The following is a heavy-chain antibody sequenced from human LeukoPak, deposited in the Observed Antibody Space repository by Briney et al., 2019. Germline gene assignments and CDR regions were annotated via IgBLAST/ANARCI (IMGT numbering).Heavy chain of an antibody. CDR3: VSFYETY. J-gene: IGHJ4*02. D-gene: IGHD2/OR15-2a*01. V-gene: IGHV3-74*01. Sequence: GGSLRLSCAASGDSCIDWVRQVRGEGLEGVSQSNSDGSGTSYADSIKGRLSSSKDKAKNTVYLQMNSLRAEDTAVYYCVSFYETYWGRGTLVTVSS. CDR1: GDSC. CDR2: SNSDGSGT.